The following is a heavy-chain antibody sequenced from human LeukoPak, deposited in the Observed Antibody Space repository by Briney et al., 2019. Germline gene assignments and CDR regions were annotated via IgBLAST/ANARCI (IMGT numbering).Heavy chain of an antibody. CDR1: GFSFSSYA. J-gene: IGHJ4*02. CDR2: IDSSSSHI. Sequence: PGGSLRLSCAASGFSFSSYAMNWVRQAPGKGLEWVSSIDSSSSHIYYADSVKGRFTISRDNTKSSLYLQMNSLRAEDMAVYYCARERITIFTNSLDYWGQGTLVTVSS. CDR3: ARERITIFTNSLDY. V-gene: IGHV3-21*01. D-gene: IGHD3-3*01.